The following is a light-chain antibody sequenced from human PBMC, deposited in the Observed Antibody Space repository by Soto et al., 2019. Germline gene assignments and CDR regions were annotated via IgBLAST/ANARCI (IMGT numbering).Light chain of an antibody. CDR1: SSDVGGYNY. CDR2: EVS. CDR3: SSYTSSSTYV. Sequence: QSVLTQPASVSGSPGQSITISCTGTSSDVGGYNYVSWHQLHPGKAPKHMVYEVSNRPSGVSNRFSGSKSGNTASLTISGLQAEDEADYYCSSYTSSSTYVFGTGTKVTVL. V-gene: IGLV2-14*01. J-gene: IGLJ1*01.